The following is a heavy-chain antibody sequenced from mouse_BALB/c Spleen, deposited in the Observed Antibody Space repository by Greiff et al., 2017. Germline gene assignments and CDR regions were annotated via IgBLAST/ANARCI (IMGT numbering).Heavy chain of an antibody. CDR2: IWGGGST. CDR1: GFSLTGYG. V-gene: IGHV2-6-7*01. Sequence: VNLVESGPGLVAPSQSLSITCTVSGFSLTGYGVNWVRQPPGKGLEWLGMIWGGGSTDYNSALKSRLSISKDNSKSQVFLKMNSLQTDDTAMYYCARNSPSDGYYDYWGQGATLTVSS. D-gene: IGHD2-3*01. CDR3: ARNSPSDGYYDY. J-gene: IGHJ2*01.